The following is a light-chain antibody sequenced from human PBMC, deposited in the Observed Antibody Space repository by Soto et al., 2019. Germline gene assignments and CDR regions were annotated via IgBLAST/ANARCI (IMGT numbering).Light chain of an antibody. CDR3: LLSYSGARLWV. Sequence: QAVVTQEHSLTVSPGGTVTLTCGSSTGAVTSGHYPYWFQQKPGQAPRTLIYDTSNKHSWTPARFSGSLLGGKAALTLSGAQPEDEAEYYCLLSYSGARLWVFGGGTKVTVL. V-gene: IGLV7-46*01. CDR2: DTS. J-gene: IGLJ3*02. CDR1: TGAVTSGHY.